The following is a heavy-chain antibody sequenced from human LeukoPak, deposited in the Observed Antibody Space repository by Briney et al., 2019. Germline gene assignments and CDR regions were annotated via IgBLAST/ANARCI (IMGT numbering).Heavy chain of an antibody. CDR3: ALSKGDY. CDR1: GGSFSGYY. J-gene: IGHJ4*02. V-gene: IGHV4-34*01. Sequence: SETLSLTCAVYGGSFSGYYRSWIRQPPGKGLEWIGEINHSGSTNYNPSLKSRVTISVDTSKNQFSLKLSSVTAADTAVYYCALSKGDYWGQGTLVTVSS. D-gene: IGHD4-11*01. CDR2: INHSGST.